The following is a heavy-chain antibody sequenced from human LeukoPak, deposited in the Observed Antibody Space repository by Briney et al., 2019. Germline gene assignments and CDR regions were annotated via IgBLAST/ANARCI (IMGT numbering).Heavy chain of an antibody. V-gene: IGHV4-61*02. J-gene: IGHJ6*03. D-gene: IGHD2-2*01. CDR2: ISTSGST. CDR1: GGSISSGSYY. Sequence: SETLSLTCTVSGGSISSGSYYWSWIRQPAEKGLEWIGRISTSGSTNYNPSLKSRVTISVDTSKNQFSLNLSSVTAADTAVYYCARTTEGYCSSASCFGFSYSYYMDVWGKGTTVTISS. CDR3: ARTTEGYCSSASCFGFSYSYYMDV.